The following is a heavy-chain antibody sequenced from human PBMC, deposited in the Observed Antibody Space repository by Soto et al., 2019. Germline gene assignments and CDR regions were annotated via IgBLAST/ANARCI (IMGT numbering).Heavy chain of an antibody. V-gene: IGHV3-73*01. CDR3: TGSMYFASDS. J-gene: IGHJ3*02. CDR2: ITSPADTYAT. Sequence: EVQLEESGGGLVQPGGSLKLSCAASGFSFSDSVMHWVRQGSGKGLEWFGRITSPADTYATAYSASVKGRFTVSRDDSKITAYLQMNRLKTEDTAVYYCTGSMYFASDSWGKGTMFHVSS. D-gene: IGHD2-8*01. CDR1: GFSFSDSV.